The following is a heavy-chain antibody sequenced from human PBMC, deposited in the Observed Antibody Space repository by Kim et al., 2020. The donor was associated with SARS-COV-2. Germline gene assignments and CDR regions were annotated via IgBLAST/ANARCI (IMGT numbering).Heavy chain of an antibody. D-gene: IGHD2-15*01. J-gene: IGHJ4*02. CDR2: SGSTT. Sequence: SGSTTSDTDSVKGRFTFSRDNSKNTLYLQMNSLRAEDTAVYYCARDVGSSWGQGTLVTVSS. CDR3: ARDVGSS. V-gene: IGHV3-53*01.